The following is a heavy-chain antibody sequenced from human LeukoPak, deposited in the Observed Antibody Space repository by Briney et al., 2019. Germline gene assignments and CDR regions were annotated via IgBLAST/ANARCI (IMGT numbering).Heavy chain of an antibody. Sequence: PSETLSLTCAVSGYSISSGYYWGWIRQPPGKGLEWIGSIYYSGSTYYNPSLKSRVTISVDTSKNQFSLKLSSVTAADTAVYYCARHPSEYSSSSYWGQGTLVTVSS. CDR1: GYSISSGYY. V-gene: IGHV4-38-2*01. J-gene: IGHJ4*02. CDR3: ARHPSEYSSSSY. CDR2: IYYSGST. D-gene: IGHD6-6*01.